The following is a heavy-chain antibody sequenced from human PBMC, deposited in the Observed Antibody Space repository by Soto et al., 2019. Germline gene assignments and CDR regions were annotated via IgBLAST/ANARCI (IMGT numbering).Heavy chain of an antibody. V-gene: IGHV3-7*03. CDR1: GLTFSRYY. CDR3: TRGSITPADDY. J-gene: IGHJ4*02. Sequence: EVQVVESGGAVVQPGGSLGLSCTVSGLTFSRYYMNWVRQAPGKGLEWVANINQDGSEIHYVDSVKGRFTISRDNAKNSLFLQMSSLKVDDTAIYYCTRGSITPADDYWGQGTLVSVSS. D-gene: IGHD6-13*01. CDR2: INQDGSEI.